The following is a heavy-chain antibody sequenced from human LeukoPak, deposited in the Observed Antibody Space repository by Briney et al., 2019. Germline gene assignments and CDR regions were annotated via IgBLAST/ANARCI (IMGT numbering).Heavy chain of an antibody. CDR2: IAVGIGNT. Sequence: TSVKVSCKASGFTFTTSAMQWVRQARGQRLEWIGWIAVGIGNTNYAQKFQERVTITRDMSTSTAYMELSSLRSEDTAVYYCAADYNWNLDYYYYYGMDVWGLGTTVTVSS. D-gene: IGHD1-20*01. CDR3: AADYNWNLDYYYYYGMDV. V-gene: IGHV1-58*02. CDR1: GFTFTTSA. J-gene: IGHJ6*02.